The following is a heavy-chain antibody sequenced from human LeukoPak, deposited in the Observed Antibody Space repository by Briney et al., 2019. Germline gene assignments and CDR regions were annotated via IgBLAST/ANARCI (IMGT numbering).Heavy chain of an antibody. CDR1: GFTFSDHD. CDR2: ISTSSSYI. J-gene: IGHJ6*03. D-gene: IGHD2-21*02. V-gene: IGHV3-21*01. Sequence: GGSLRLSCAASGFTFSDHDMDWVRQAPGKGLEWVSSISTSSSYIYYADSVKGRFTISRDNAKNSLYLQMNSLRAEDTAVYYCARVAVDVVTATHYYYYMDVWGKGTTVTISS. CDR3: ARVAVDVVTATHYYYYMDV.